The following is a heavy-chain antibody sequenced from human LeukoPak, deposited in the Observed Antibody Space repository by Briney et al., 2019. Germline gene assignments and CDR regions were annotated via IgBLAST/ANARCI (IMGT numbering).Heavy chain of an antibody. V-gene: IGHV3-23*01. J-gene: IGHJ4*02. Sequence: GGSLRLSCAASGFTFSSYAMSWVRQAPGKGLEWVSAISGSGGSTYYADSVKGRFTISRDNSKNTLYLQMNSLRAEGTAVYYCAKISGYSSGWLINYFDSWGQGTLVTVSS. CDR2: ISGSGGST. CDR1: GFTFSSYA. D-gene: IGHD6-19*01. CDR3: AKISGYSSGWLINYFDS.